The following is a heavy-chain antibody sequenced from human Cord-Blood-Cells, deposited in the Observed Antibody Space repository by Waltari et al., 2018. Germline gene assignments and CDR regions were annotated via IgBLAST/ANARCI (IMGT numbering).Heavy chain of an antibody. CDR1: GFTVSSTH. V-gene: IGHV3-66*01. J-gene: IGHJ6*02. CDR2: IYSGGST. Sequence: EVQLVAPGGGLVQPGGSLRLPCAASGFTVSSTHMSLVRQAPGKGLEWVSVIYSGGSTYYADSVKGRFTISRDNSKNTLYLQMNSLRAEDTAVYYCARDRYYYYGMDVWGQGTTVTVSS. CDR3: ARDRYYYYGMDV.